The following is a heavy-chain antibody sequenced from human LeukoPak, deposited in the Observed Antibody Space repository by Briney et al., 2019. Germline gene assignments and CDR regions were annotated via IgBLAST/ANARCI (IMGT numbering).Heavy chain of an antibody. V-gene: IGHV3-33*08. CDR2: TSFDENKK. CDR1: GFTFSTFG. Sequence: GGSLRLSCAASGFTFSTFGMHWVRQAPGKGLEWVAFTSFDENKKYYTDSVKGRFTISRDNSKNTLYLQLNSLRTEDTAVYYCARAGKWLPDDLDYWGQGTLVTVSS. CDR3: ARAGKWLPDDLDY. D-gene: IGHD5-24*01. J-gene: IGHJ4*02.